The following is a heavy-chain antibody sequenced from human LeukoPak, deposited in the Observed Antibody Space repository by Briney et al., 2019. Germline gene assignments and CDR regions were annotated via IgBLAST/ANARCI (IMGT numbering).Heavy chain of an antibody. CDR3: ARVGKQQLVVAPLRRRDYWFDP. CDR2: IYYSGST. Sequence: SETLSLTCTVSGDSINSRYWSWIRQPPGKGLEWIGYIYYSGSTYYNPSLKSRVTISVDTSKNQFSLKLSSVTAADTAVYYCARVGKQQLVVAPLRRRDYWFDPWGQGTLVTVSS. CDR1: GDSINSRY. D-gene: IGHD6-13*01. J-gene: IGHJ5*02. V-gene: IGHV4-59*11.